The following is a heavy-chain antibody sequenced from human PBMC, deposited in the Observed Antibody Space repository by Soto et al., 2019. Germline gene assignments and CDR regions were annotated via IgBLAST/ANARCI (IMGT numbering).Heavy chain of an antibody. V-gene: IGHV2-5*02. D-gene: IGHD3-16*01. J-gene: IGHJ5*02. CDR1: GFSLTTRGVG. CDR3: AHIPNYYQYDWFDP. CDR2: IYWDDDK. Sequence: QITLKEPGPPLVKPTQTLTLTCTFSGFSLTTRGVGVGWIRQPPGKALECLALIYWDDDKRYSPSLQSRLSITKDTSKNQVVLTMTNVDPVDTATYYCAHIPNYYQYDWFDPWGQGTLVSVSS.